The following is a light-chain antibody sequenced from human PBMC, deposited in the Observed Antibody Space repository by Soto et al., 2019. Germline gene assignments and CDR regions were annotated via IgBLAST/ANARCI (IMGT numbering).Light chain of an antibody. CDR2: AAF. CDR1: QSVRSNY. V-gene: IGKV3-20*01. CDR3: QQYGYSRWT. Sequence: ELVLTQSPGTLSLSPGERATLSCRASQSVRSNYLAWYQHKPGQAPRLLIYAAFSRATGIPDRLSGSGSGTDFTLTINRLEHEDFAVYYCQQYGYSRWTFGQGTKVEI. J-gene: IGKJ1*01.